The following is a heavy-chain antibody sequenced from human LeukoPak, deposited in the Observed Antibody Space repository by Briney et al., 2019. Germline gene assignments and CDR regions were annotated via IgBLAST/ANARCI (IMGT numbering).Heavy chain of an antibody. CDR2: IYYSGST. D-gene: IGHD3-16*02. Sequence: PSETLSLTCTVSGGSISSYYWSWIRQPPGKGLEWIGYIYYSGSTNYNPSLKSRVTISVDTSKNQFSLKLSSVTAADTAVYYCARRARQGLRLGELSLYRPPSPDYGMDVWGQGTTVTVSS. CDR1: GGSISSYY. CDR3: ARRARQGLRLGELSLYRPPSPDYGMDV. J-gene: IGHJ6*02. V-gene: IGHV4-59*08.